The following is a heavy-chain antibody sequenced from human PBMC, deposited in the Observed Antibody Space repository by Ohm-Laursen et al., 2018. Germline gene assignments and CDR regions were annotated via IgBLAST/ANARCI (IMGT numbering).Heavy chain of an antibody. V-gene: IGHV1-18*01. Sequence: SSVKVSCKASGYIFTSYGLSWVRQAPGQGLEWMGWISAYNGDRKYAQKFQGRVTMTTDTSTSTAYMDLRSLRSDDTAVYYCARDGHTYNYYYGMDVWGQGTTVAVSS. CDR2: ISAYNGDR. CDR1: GYIFTSYG. D-gene: IGHD3-16*01. CDR3: ARDGHTYNYYYGMDV. J-gene: IGHJ6*02.